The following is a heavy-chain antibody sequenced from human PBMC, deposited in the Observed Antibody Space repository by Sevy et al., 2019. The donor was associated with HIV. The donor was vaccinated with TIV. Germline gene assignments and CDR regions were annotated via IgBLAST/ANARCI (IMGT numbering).Heavy chain of an antibody. CDR2: MNQDGTER. J-gene: IGHJ4*02. CDR3: VGAGLGGFSYSLDC. D-gene: IGHD3-16*01. CDR1: GFSFSTYW. Sequence: GGSLRLSCAASGFSFSTYWMTWVRQAPGKGLEWVATMNQDGTERDYVDSVKGRFTISRGNTKTSLFLQMNSLSAEDTGVYYCVGAGLGGFSYSLDCWGQGTLVTVSS. V-gene: IGHV3-7*01.